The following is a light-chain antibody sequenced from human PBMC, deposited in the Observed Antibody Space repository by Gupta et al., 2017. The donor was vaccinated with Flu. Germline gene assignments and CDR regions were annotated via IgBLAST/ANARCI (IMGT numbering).Light chain of an antibody. V-gene: IGLV3-1*01. J-gene: IGLJ3*02. CDR1: DLEDEF. CDR3: QACDTNVWV. Sequence: SALTQVPSVSVSPGQPASITCSGDDLEDEFVCRKQQKSAHVLVLVIYKDRKRPSRRPVRCSDSSSANTATLTMGGTQAVDEDDYFWQACDTNVWVFGGGTKLTVL. CDR2: KDR.